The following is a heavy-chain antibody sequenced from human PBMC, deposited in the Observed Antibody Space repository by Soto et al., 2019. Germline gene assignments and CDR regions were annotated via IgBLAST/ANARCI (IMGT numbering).Heavy chain of an antibody. CDR2: ISYDGSNK. CDR3: AKEKSGVYICSYYYYYYGMDF. D-gene: IGHD6-6*01. J-gene: IGHJ6*02. CDR1: GFPFSSYG. Sequence: LRLSCAASGFPFSSYGMHWVRQAPGKGLEWVAVISYDGSNKYYADSVKGRFTISRDNSKNTLYLQMNSLRAEDTAVYYCAKEKSGVYICSYYYYYYGMDFWGQGXTVTVSS. V-gene: IGHV3-30*18.